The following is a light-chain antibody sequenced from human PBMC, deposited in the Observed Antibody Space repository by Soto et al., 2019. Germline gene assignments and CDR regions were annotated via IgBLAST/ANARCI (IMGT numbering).Light chain of an antibody. J-gene: IGLJ1*01. V-gene: IGLV1-40*01. Sequence: QSALTQPPSVSGAPGQRVTISCTGTSSNIGAGYEVHRYHQLPGTAPKFLASGNDNRPSGVPDRLSASKSGTSGSLAITGLQAEDEGHYSCQSYDRGLTAYVFGTGTKVTVL. CDR3: QSYDRGLTAYV. CDR2: GND. CDR1: SSNIGAGYE.